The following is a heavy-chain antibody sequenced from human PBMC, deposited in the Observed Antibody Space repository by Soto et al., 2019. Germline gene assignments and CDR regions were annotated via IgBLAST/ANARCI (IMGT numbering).Heavy chain of an antibody. CDR2: ISGSGGST. D-gene: IGHD2-15*01. CDR3: AKTEGYCSGGSCRFDY. Sequence: EVQLLESGGGLVQPGGSLRLSCAASGFTFSSYAMSWVRQAPGKGLEWVSAISGSGGSTYYADSVKGRFTISRDNSKNTLYLQMNSLRAEDTAVYYCAKTEGYCSGGSCRFDYWGQGTLVTGSS. J-gene: IGHJ4*02. V-gene: IGHV3-23*01. CDR1: GFTFSSYA.